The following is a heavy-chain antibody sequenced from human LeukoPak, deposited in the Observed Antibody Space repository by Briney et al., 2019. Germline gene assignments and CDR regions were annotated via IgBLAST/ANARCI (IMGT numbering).Heavy chain of an antibody. CDR2: IKQDGSKK. Sequence: GGSLRLSCVASGFTFDSYWMTWVRQAPGKGLEWVANIKQDGSKKNYVDSVKGRFTISRDNAKNSLFLQMNSLRAEDTAVYYCARAMDCWGQGTLVTVSS. V-gene: IGHV3-7*03. CDR1: GFTFDSYW. J-gene: IGHJ4*02. CDR3: ARAMDC. D-gene: IGHD2-2*01.